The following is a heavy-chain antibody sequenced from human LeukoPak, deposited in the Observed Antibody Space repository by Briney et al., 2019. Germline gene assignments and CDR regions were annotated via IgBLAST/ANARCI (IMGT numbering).Heavy chain of an antibody. V-gene: IGHV4-61*01. CDR2: IYYSGST. CDR3: ARRTPAGSGWCPFDF. D-gene: IGHD6-19*01. J-gene: IGHJ4*02. CDR1: GGSVSSGNYY. Sequence: SETLSLTCTVSGGSVSSGNYYWGWIRQPPGKGLDWIGDIYYSGSTNYNPSLKSRVTISVDTSKNQFSLKLSSVTAADTAVYYCARRTPAGSGWCPFDFWGQGTLVTVSS.